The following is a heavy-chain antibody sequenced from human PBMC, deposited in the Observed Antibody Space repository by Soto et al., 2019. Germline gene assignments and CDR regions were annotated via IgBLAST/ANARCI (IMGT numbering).Heavy chain of an antibody. CDR1: GFTFSSYW. CDR2: IKQDGSEK. J-gene: IGHJ5*02. D-gene: IGHD7-27*01. CDR3: ASSPTGGWFGP. V-gene: IGHV3-7*01. Sequence: LGLSCAASGFTFSSYWMSWVRQAPGKGLEWVTNIKQDGSEKYYVDSVKGRFTISRDNAKNSLYLQMNSLRAEDTAVYYCASSPTGGWFGPWGQRTLVTLS.